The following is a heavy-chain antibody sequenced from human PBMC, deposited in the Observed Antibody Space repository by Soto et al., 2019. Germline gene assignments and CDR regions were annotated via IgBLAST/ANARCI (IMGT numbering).Heavy chain of an antibody. V-gene: IGHV1-69*12. CDR1: GGTFSSYA. J-gene: IGHJ5*02. CDR2: IIPIFGTA. CDR3: ARGDTMVRGVIGWFDP. Sequence: QVQLVQSGAEVKKPGSSVKVSCKASGGTFSSYAISWVRQAPGQGLEWMGGIIPIFGTANYAQKFQGRVKITADESTSTAYMELSSLRSEDTAVYYCARGDTMVRGVIGWFDPWGQGTLVTVSS. D-gene: IGHD3-10*01.